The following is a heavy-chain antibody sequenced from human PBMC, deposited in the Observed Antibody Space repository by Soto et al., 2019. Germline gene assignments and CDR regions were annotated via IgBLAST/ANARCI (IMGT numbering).Heavy chain of an antibody. Sequence: GGSLRLSCAASGLTFSSYAMSWIRQAPGKGLEWVSGISGSGGTTYYADSVRGRFTISRDNSRNTVSLQMNSLRVEDTAVYYCVKDRKVYELWGEGTLVTVSS. D-gene: IGHD3-16*01. CDR1: GLTFSSYA. CDR3: VKDRKVYEL. CDR2: ISGSGGTT. J-gene: IGHJ4*02. V-gene: IGHV3-23*01.